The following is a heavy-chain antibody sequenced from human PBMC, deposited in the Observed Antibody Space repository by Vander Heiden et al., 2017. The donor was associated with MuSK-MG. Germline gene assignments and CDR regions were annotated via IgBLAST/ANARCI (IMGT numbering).Heavy chain of an antibody. D-gene: IGHD2-2*01. CDR3: ARYMRRTLKNNWFDP. CDR1: GYTFTGNY. J-gene: IGHJ5*02. CDR2: INPNSGGT. V-gene: IGHV1-2*02. Sequence: QVQLVQSGAEVTKPGASVKVSCKASGYTFTGNYMHWVRQAPGQGLEWMGWINPNSGGTNYAQKFQGRVTMTRDTSISTAYMELSRLRSDDTAVYYCARYMRRTLKNNWFDPWGQGTLVTVSS.